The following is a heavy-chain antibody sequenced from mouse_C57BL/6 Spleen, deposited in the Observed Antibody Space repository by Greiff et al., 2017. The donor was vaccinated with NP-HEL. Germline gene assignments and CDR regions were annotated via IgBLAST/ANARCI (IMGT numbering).Heavy chain of an antibody. Sequence: QVQLQQSGPELVKPGASVKISCKASGYAFSSSWMNWVKQRPGKGLEWIGRIYPGDGDTNYNGKFKGKATLTADKSSSTAYMQLSSLTSEDSAVYFCAREAAYYSNPFAYWGQGTLVTVSA. D-gene: IGHD2-5*01. CDR3: AREAAYYSNPFAY. J-gene: IGHJ3*01. V-gene: IGHV1-82*01. CDR1: GYAFSSSW. CDR2: IYPGDGDT.